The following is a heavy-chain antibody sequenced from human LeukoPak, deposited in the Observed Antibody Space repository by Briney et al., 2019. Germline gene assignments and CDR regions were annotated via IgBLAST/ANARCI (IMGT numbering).Heavy chain of an antibody. CDR1: GFTFSSCG. V-gene: IGHV3-30*18. J-gene: IGHJ4*02. Sequence: GGSLRLSCAASGFTFSSCGMHWVRQAPGKGLEWVAVILYDGSNKYYADSVKGRFTISRDNSKNTLYLQMNSLRAEDRAVYYCAKDVSGGGYYFDYWGQGTLVTVSS. CDR2: ILYDGSNK. D-gene: IGHD2-8*02. CDR3: AKDVSGGGYYFDY.